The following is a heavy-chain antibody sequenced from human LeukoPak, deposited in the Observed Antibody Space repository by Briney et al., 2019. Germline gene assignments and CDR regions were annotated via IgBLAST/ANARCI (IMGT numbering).Heavy chain of an antibody. CDR2: INHSGST. J-gene: IGHJ5*02. Sequence: SETLSLTCAVYGGSFSGYYWSWIRQPPGKGLEWIGEINHSGSTNYNPSLKSRVTISVDTSKNQFSLKLSSVTAADTAVYYCARSGRRRDIVVVVAANPGWFDPWGQGTLVTVSS. D-gene: IGHD2-15*01. CDR1: GGSFSGYY. V-gene: IGHV4-34*01. CDR3: ARSGRRRDIVVVVAANPGWFDP.